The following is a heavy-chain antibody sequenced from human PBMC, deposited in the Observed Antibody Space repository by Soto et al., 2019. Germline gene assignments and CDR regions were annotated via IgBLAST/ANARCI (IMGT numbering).Heavy chain of an antibody. D-gene: IGHD4-17*01. Sequence: SETLSLTCTVSGGSISNDDYYWSWIRQSPEKSLEWIGHIYYNGNTYYNPSLNSRLTMSLDTSQNQFSLHLTSVIAADSASYFCARATTVTSSFFYYGLDVWGQGTTVTVSS. V-gene: IGHV4-30-4*08. CDR1: GGSISNDDYY. CDR3: ARATTVTSSFFYYGLDV. J-gene: IGHJ6*02. CDR2: IYYNGNT.